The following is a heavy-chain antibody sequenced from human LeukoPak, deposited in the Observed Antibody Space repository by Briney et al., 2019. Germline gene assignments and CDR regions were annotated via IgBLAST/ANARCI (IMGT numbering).Heavy chain of an antibody. CDR1: GGSFSGYF. CDR2: INDSGST. D-gene: IGHD3-10*01. V-gene: IGHV4-34*01. CDR3: ARESAPNGGPAVGLWFRELLSFDP. J-gene: IGHJ5*02. Sequence: SETLSLTCAVYGGSFSGYFWSWIRQPPGKGLEWIGEINDSGSTNYNPSLKSRVTISGDTSKNQFSLKLSSVTAADTAVYYCARESAPNGGPAVGLWFRELLSFDPWGQGTLVTVSS.